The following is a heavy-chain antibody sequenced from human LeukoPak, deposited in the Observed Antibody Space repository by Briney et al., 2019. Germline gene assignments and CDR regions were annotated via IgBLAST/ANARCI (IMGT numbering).Heavy chain of an antibody. D-gene: IGHD4-11*01. J-gene: IGHJ6*02. Sequence: GASVKVSCKASGYTFTNYGISWVRQAPGQGLEWMGWITAYNGNTKYAQKLQGSVTMTTDTSTSTAYMELRSLRSDDTAVYYCATEPLTTLGLDVWGQGTTVTVSS. V-gene: IGHV1-18*01. CDR1: GYTFTNYG. CDR3: ATEPLTTLGLDV. CDR2: ITAYNGNT.